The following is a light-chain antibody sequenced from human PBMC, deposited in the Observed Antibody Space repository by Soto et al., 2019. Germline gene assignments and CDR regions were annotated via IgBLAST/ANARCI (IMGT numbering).Light chain of an antibody. Sequence: DIQMTQAPSSLSASVLYRVSITCLASQYIGDFLNWYQQTPGKAPKLLIFGASNLHIGVPSRFSGSGSGTEFTLTINNLQREDFATYYCQESFFTLGTFGRGTKVDIK. CDR1: QYIGDF. V-gene: IGKV1-39*01. J-gene: IGKJ1*01. CDR3: QESFFTLGT. CDR2: GAS.